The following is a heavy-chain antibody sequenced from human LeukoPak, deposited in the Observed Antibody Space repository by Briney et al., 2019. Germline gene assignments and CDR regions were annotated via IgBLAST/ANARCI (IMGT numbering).Heavy chain of an antibody. V-gene: IGHV3-30-3*01. CDR1: GFTFSSYA. CDR2: ISYDGSNK. J-gene: IGHJ6*02. Sequence: GGSLRLSCAASGFTFSSYAMHWVRQAPGEGLEWVAVISYDGSNKYYADSVKGRFTISRDNSKNTLYLQMNSLRAEDTAVYYCARDNSSTSCYGHCYYYGMDVWGQGTTVTVSS. CDR3: ARDNSSTSCYGHCYYYGMDV. D-gene: IGHD2-2*01.